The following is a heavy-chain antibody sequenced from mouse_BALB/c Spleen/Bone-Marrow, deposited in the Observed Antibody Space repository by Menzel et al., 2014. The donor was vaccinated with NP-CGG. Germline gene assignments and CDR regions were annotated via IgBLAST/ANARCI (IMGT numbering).Heavy chain of an antibody. D-gene: IGHD2-1*01. J-gene: IGHJ4*01. Sequence: VQLVESGAELVKPGASVKLSCKASGYTFTSYYMYWVKQRPGQGLEWIGGINPTNGFTNFNEKFKSRATLTVDKSSSTAYMQLSSLTSEDSAVYYCTRGGYGNYPYYYAMDYWGQGTSVTVSS. CDR3: TRGGYGNYPYYYAMDY. CDR1: GYTFTSYY. V-gene: IGHV1S81*02. CDR2: INPTNGFT.